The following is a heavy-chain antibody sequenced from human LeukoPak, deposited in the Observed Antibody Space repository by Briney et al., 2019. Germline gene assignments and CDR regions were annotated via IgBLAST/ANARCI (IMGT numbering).Heavy chain of an antibody. J-gene: IGHJ4*02. Sequence: GGSLRLSRAASGFTFSSYGMHRVRQAPGKGLEWVAVISYDGSNKYYADSVKGRFAISRDNSKNTLYLQMNSLRAEDTAVYYCAGAISFDYWGQGTLVTVSS. V-gene: IGHV3-30*03. CDR1: GFTFSSYG. CDR3: AGAISFDY. D-gene: IGHD2-21*01. CDR2: ISYDGSNK.